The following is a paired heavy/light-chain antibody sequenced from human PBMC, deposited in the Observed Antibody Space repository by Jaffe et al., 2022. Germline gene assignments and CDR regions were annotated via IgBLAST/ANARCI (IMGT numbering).Light chain of an antibody. CDR1: QSVLFSSNNKNY. CDR2: WAS. Sequence: DIVMTQSPDSLAVSLGERATINCKSSQSVLFSSNNKNYLAWYQQKPGQPPKLLIYWASTRESGVPDRFSGSGSGTDFTLTISSLQAEDVAVYYCQQHRSTPFTFGGGTKVEIK. J-gene: IGKJ4*01. V-gene: IGKV4-1*01. CDR3: QQHRSTPFT.
Heavy chain of an antibody. Sequence: QVQLQESGPGLVKPSETLSLACTVSGDSITTYYWSWVRQPPGKGLEWLGYIYYSGSTNYNPSLKGRVTISIDTSKNQLSLNLKSVTAADTALYFCARALRGQLDAFDVWGQGTVVIVSS. V-gene: IGHV4-59*01. CDR2: IYYSGST. J-gene: IGHJ3*01. CDR3: ARALRGQLDAFDV. CDR1: GDSITTYY. D-gene: IGHD6-13*01.